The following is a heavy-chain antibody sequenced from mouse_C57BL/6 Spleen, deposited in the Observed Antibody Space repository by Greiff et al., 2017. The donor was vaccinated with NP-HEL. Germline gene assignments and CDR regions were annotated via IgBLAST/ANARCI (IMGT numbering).Heavy chain of an antibody. Sequence: EVKLMESGGDLVKPGGSLKLSCAASGFTFSSYGMSWVRQTPDKRLEWVATISSGGSYTYYPDSVKGRFTISRDNAKNTLYLQMSSLKSEDTAMYYCARPYDYDVRGYFDYWGQGTTLTVSS. CDR1: GFTFSSYG. J-gene: IGHJ2*01. CDR2: ISSGGSYT. CDR3: ARPYDYDVRGYFDY. D-gene: IGHD2-4*01. V-gene: IGHV5-6*01.